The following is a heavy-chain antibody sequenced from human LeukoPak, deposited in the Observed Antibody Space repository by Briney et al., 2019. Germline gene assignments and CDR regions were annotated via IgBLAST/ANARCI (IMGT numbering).Heavy chain of an antibody. CDR2: ISAYNGNT. Sequence: ASVKVSCKASGYTFTSYGISWVRQAPGQGLEWMGWISAYNGNTNYAQKLQGRVTMTTDTSTSTAYMELRSLRSDDTAVYYCAKDRYLAVAANPRLDYWGQGTLVTVSS. CDR1: GYTFTSYG. D-gene: IGHD6-19*01. J-gene: IGHJ4*02. V-gene: IGHV1-18*01. CDR3: AKDRYLAVAANPRLDY.